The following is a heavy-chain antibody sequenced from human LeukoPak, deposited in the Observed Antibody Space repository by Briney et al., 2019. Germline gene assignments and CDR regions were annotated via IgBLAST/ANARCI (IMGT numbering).Heavy chain of an antibody. CDR1: RYTFTSYG. CDR2: INPHNGDT. D-gene: IGHD5-24*01. CDR3: ARGGEEMTTILFDY. V-gene: IGHV1-18*01. Sequence: GASVKVSCKTSRYTFTSYGVSWVRQAPGQGLEWMGWINPHNGDTNYAQKLQGRVTMTTDTSTSTAFMELRSLRSDDTAVYYCARGGEEMTTILFDYWGQGTLVTVSS. J-gene: IGHJ4*02.